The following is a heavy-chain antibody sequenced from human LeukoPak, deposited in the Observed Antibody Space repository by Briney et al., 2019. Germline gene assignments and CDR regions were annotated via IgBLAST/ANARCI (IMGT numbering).Heavy chain of an antibody. D-gene: IGHD2-15*01. CDR1: GFTVSSTY. J-gene: IGHJ4*02. Sequence: GGSLRLSCAASGFTVSSTYMSWVRQAPGKGLEWVSVIYSGGKIYYIDSVKGRFTISRDTPKNTLYLQMNSLRAEDTAVYFCASRHCSGGGCYFAGADPFDYWGQGTLVTVSS. CDR3: ASRHCSGGGCYFAGADPFDY. CDR2: IYSGGKI. V-gene: IGHV3-53*01.